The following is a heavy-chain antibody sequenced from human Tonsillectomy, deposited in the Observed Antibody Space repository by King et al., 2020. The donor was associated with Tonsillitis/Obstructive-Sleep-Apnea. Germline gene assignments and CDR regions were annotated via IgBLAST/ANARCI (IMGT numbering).Heavy chain of an antibody. Sequence: VQLVESGGGLVQPGGSLRLSCAASGITFSSYAMSWVRQAPGKGLEWVSTISGGGGSTYYADSVKGRFTISRDNSKNTLYLQMNSLRAEDTAVYYCAKAMVQGIIITIFDYWGKGTLVTVSS. CDR2: ISGGGGST. J-gene: IGHJ4*02. CDR3: AKAMVQGIIITIFDY. D-gene: IGHD3-10*01. CDR1: GITFSSYA. V-gene: IGHV3-23*04.